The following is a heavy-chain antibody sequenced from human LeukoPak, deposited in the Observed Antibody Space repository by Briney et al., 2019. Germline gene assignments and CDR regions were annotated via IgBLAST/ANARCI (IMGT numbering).Heavy chain of an antibody. CDR1: GFTFSSYG. D-gene: IGHD5-12*01. CDR2: IRYDGSNK. CDR3: ARGYSGTYRIDY. Sequence: HAGGSLRLSCAASGFTFSSYGMHWVRQAPGKGLEWVAFIRYDGSNKYYADSVKGRFTISRDNSKNTLYLQMNSLRDEDTSVYYCARGYSGTYRIDYWGQGTLVTVSS. V-gene: IGHV3-30*02. J-gene: IGHJ4*02.